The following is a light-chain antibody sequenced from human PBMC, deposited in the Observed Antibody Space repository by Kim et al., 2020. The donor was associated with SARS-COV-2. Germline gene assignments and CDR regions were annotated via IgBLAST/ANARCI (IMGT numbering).Light chain of an antibody. CDR1: SSDVGAYNY. Sequence: QSALTQPRSVSGTHGQSITISCTGTSSDVGAYNYVSWYQQHPDKAPKLMIYDVSQRPSGVPDRFSGSKSGNTSSLTISEIHAEDDADYYCCSYAVGYFLVAFGGGTQLTFL. J-gene: IGLJ2*01. CDR3: CSYAVGYFLVA. CDR2: DVS. V-gene: IGLV2-11*01.